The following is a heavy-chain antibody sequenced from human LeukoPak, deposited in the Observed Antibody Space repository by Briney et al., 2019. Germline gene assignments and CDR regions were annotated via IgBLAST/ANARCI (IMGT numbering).Heavy chain of an antibody. D-gene: IGHD1-26*01. V-gene: IGHV4-34*01. Sequence: SETLSLTCAVYGGSFSGYYWSWIRQPPGKGLEWIGEINHSGSTNYNPSLKSRVTISVDTSKNQFSLKLSSVTAADTAVYYCARGGVAGANPPFGYWGQGTLVTVSS. CDR3: ARGGVAGANPPFGY. CDR1: GGSFSGYY. J-gene: IGHJ4*02. CDR2: INHSGST.